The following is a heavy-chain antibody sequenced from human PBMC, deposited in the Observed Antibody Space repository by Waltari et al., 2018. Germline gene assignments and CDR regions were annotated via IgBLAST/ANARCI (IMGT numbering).Heavy chain of an antibody. Sequence: QVQLVQSGAEVKKPGASVKVSCKASGYTFTGYYMHWVRQAPGQGLEWMGWINPNSGGTNYAQKFQGRVTMTRDTSISTAYMELSRLRSDDTAVYYCARDQYYDSSGYLFDYWGQGTLVTVSS. D-gene: IGHD3-22*01. CDR2: INPNSGGT. J-gene: IGHJ4*02. V-gene: IGHV1-2*02. CDR1: GYTFTGYY. CDR3: ARDQYYDSSGYLFDY.